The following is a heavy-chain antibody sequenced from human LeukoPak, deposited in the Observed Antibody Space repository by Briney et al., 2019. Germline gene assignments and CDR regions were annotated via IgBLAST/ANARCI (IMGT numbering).Heavy chain of an antibody. D-gene: IGHD2-2*01. CDR2: IYTSGST. CDR3: ARDKSWGYCSSTSCTRQINWFDP. J-gene: IGHJ5*02. CDR1: GGSISSYY. Sequence: SETLSLTCTVSGGSISSYYWGWIRQPAGKGLEWIGRIYTSGSTNYNPSLKSRVTMSVDTSKNQFSLKLSSVTAADTAVYYCARDKSWGYCSSTSCTRQINWFDPWGQGTLVTVSS. V-gene: IGHV4-4*07.